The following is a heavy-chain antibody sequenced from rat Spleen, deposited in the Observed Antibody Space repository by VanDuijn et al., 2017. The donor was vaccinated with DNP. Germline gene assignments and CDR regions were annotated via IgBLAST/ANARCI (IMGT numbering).Heavy chain of an antibody. V-gene: IGHV5-29*01. CDR1: GITFSNYD. CDR3: TRINYGVAY. D-gene: IGHD1-11*01. J-gene: IGHJ3*01. CDR2: VSYDGSST. Sequence: EVQLVESGGGLVQPGRSLKLSCSASGITFSNYDMTWVRQAPTKGLEWVATVSYDGSSTYYRDSVKGRFTISRDNAKSTLYLQMDSLRSEDTATYYCTRINYGVAYWGQGTLVTVSS.